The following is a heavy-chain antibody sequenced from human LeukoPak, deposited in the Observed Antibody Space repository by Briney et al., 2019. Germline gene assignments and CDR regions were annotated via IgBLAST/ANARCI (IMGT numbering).Heavy chain of an antibody. V-gene: IGHV4-34*01. Sequence: ASETLSLTCAVYGGSFSGYYWSWIRQPPGKGLEWIGEINHSGSTNYNPSLKSRVTISVDTSKNQFSLKLSSVTAADTAVYYCATFFYYGSGSSTRPPFDYWGQGTLVTVSS. D-gene: IGHD3-10*01. J-gene: IGHJ4*02. CDR1: GGSFSGYY. CDR2: INHSGST. CDR3: ATFFYYGSGSSTRPPFDY.